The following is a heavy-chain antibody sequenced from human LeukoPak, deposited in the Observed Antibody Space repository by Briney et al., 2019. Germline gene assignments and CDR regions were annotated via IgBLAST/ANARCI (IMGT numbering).Heavy chain of an antibody. D-gene: IGHD3-3*01. CDR1: GFTFISYA. J-gene: IGHJ4*02. CDR2: ISFHGTDT. Sequence: PGTSLRLSCAASGFTFISYAIHWVRQAPGKGLEWVAVISFHGTDTFYADSVKGRFTISRDNSKNTLYLQMSSLRGDDTAVYYCVRDFEWSFDTWDQGTLVTVSS. V-gene: IGHV3-30*04. CDR3: VRDFEWSFDT.